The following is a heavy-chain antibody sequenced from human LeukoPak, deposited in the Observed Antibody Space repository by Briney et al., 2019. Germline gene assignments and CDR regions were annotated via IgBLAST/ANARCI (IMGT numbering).Heavy chain of an antibody. D-gene: IGHD6-19*01. J-gene: IGHJ4*02. Sequence: GGSLRLSCAASGFTFSSYAMHWVRQAPGKGLEWVAVISYDGSNKYYADSVKGRFTISRDNSKNTLYLQMNSLRAEDTAVYYCARAVSSGWPLDYWGQGTLVTVSS. CDR2: ISYDGSNK. V-gene: IGHV3-30-3*01. CDR1: GFTFSSYA. CDR3: ARAVSSGWPLDY.